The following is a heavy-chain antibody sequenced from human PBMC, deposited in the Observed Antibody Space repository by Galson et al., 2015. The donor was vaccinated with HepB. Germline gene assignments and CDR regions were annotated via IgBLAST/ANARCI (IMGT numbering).Heavy chain of an antibody. Sequence: SLRLSCAASGFTFSSYAMSWVRQAPGKGLEWVSAISGSGGSTYYADSVKGRFTISRDNSKNTLYLQMNSLRAEDTAVYYCAKVGRRGQQWLVRFFSLDYWGQGTLVTVSS. CDR3: AKVGRRGQQWLVRFFSLDY. J-gene: IGHJ4*02. CDR2: ISGSGGST. CDR1: GFTFSSYA. V-gene: IGHV3-23*01. D-gene: IGHD6-19*01.